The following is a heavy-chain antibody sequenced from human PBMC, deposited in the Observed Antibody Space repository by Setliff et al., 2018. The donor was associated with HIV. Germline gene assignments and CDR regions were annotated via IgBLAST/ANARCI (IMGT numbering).Heavy chain of an antibody. Sequence: LSLTCTVSGGSISTSRYYWGWIRQPPGKGLEWIGSINYRGNTYYNPSLKSRSAISVDTSKNQISLKLSSVTAADTAVYYCASLDGSESPYIYYYYMDVWGEGTAVTVSS. V-gene: IGHV4-39*01. J-gene: IGHJ6*03. D-gene: IGHD3-10*01. CDR1: GGSISTSRYY. CDR3: ASLDGSESPYIYYYYMDV. CDR2: INYRGNT.